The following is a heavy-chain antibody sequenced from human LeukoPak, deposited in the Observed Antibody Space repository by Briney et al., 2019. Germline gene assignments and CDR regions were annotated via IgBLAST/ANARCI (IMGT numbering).Heavy chain of an antibody. CDR3: ARDRRPHYYDSSGYYYQYYFDY. V-gene: IGHV4-4*02. D-gene: IGHD3-22*01. Sequence: PSGTLSLTCAVSGGSISSSNWWSWVRQPPGKGLEWIGEIYHSGSTNYNPSLKSRVTISVDKSKNQFSLKLSSVTAADTAVYYCARDRRPHYYDSSGYYYQYYFDYWGQGILVTVSS. CDR1: GGSISSSNW. CDR2: IYHSGST. J-gene: IGHJ4*02.